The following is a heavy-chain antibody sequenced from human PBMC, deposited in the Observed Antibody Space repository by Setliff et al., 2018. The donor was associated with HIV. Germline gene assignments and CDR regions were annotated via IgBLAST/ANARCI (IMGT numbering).Heavy chain of an antibody. CDR2: IYPNTGGT. CDR1: GYTFIDYY. J-gene: IGHJ4*02. V-gene: IGHV1-2*02. D-gene: IGHD4-17*01. Sequence: GASVKVSCKTSGYTFIDYYIHWVRQAPGQGPEWMGWIYPNTGGTNYAQKFQGRVTMTRDTSISTAYMELSRLRSDDTAVYYCARSTTADWGQGTLVTVSS. CDR3: ARSTTAD.